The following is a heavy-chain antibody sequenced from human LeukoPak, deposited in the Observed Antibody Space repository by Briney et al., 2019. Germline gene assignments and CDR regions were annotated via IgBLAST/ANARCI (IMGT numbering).Heavy chain of an antibody. CDR3: ARATGITIFGVVTWFDP. CDR2: IYYSGST. D-gene: IGHD3-3*01. Sequence: PSETLSLTCTVSGGSISSGDYYWSWIRQPPGKGLEWIGYIYYSGSTYYNPSLKSRVTISVDTSKNQFSLKLSSVTAADTAVYYCARATGITIFGVVTWFDPWGQGTLVTVSS. J-gene: IGHJ5*02. V-gene: IGHV4-30-4*01. CDR1: GGSISSGDYY.